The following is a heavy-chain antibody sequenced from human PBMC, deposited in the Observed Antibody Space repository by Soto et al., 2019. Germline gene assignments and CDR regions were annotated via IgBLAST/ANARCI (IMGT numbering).Heavy chain of an antibody. V-gene: IGHV3-33*01. Sequence: LRLSCAASGFTFSSYGMHWVRQAPGKGLEWVAVIWYDGSNKYYADSVKGRFTISRDNSKNTLYLQMNSLRAEDTAVYYCARDFYCSSTSCYVSPLDYWGQGTLVTVSS. CDR1: GFTFSSYG. CDR2: IWYDGSNK. CDR3: ARDFYCSSTSCYVSPLDY. D-gene: IGHD2-2*01. J-gene: IGHJ4*02.